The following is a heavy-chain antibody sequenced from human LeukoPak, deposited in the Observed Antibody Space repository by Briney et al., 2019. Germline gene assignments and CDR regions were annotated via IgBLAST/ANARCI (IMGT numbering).Heavy chain of an antibody. CDR3: ARSRPTYYYDSSGYYYPREDAFDI. Sequence: ASVKVSCKASGYTFSNYGINWVRQAPGQGLEWMGWISAYNGNTNYAQKLQGRVTMTTDTSTSTAYMELRSLRSDDTAVYYCARSRPTYYYDSSGYYYPREDAFDIWGQGTMVTVSS. D-gene: IGHD3-22*01. CDR1: GYTFSNYG. J-gene: IGHJ3*02. CDR2: ISAYNGNT. V-gene: IGHV1-18*01.